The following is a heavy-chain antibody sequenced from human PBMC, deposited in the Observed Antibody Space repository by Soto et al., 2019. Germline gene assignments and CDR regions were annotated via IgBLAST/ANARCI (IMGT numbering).Heavy chain of an antibody. CDR3: ARGYTDYYDSSGSSSPFDY. CDR2: IIPIFGTA. Sequence: PVKVFRKASGGTFSSYAIRWVRQAPGPGLEWMGGIIPIFGTANYAQKFQGRVPITAEKSTSTAYMELSSLRSEDTAVYYCARGYTDYYDSSGSSSPFDYWGQGTLVTVSS. J-gene: IGHJ4*02. V-gene: IGHV1-69*06. CDR1: GGTFSSYA. D-gene: IGHD3-22*01.